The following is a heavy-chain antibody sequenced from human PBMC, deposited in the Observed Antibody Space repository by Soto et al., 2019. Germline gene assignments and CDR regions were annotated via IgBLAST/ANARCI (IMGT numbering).Heavy chain of an antibody. J-gene: IGHJ6*02. CDR1: GYTVTGYY. CDR3: ARELIVVVPAATLYYYYGMDV. CDR2: INPNSGGT. Sequence: GASVKVSCKASGYTVTGYYMHWVRQAPGQGLEWMGWINPNSGGTNYAQKFQGWVTMTRDTSISTAYMELSRLRSDDTAVYYCARELIVVVPAATLYYYYGMDVWGQGTTVTVSS. V-gene: IGHV1-2*04. D-gene: IGHD2-2*01.